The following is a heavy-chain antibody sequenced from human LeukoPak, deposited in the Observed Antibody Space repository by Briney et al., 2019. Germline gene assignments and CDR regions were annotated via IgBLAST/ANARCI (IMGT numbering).Heavy chain of an antibody. CDR1: GGSFSGYY. CDR3: ARALASAPPYYFDY. Sequence: SEALSLTCAVYGGSFSGYYWSWIRQPPGKGLEWIGEINHSGSTNYNPSLKSRVTISVDTSKNQFSLKLSSVTAADTAVYYCARALASAPPYYFDYWGQGTLVTVSS. J-gene: IGHJ4*02. CDR2: INHSGST. V-gene: IGHV4-34*01.